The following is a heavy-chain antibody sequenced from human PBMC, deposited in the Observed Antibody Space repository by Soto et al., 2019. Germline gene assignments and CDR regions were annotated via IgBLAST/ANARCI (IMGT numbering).Heavy chain of an antibody. D-gene: IGHD4-17*01. Sequence: GGSLRLSCAASGFTFSSYAVSWVRQAPGKGLEWVSAISGSGGSTYYADSVKGRFTISRDNSKNTLYLQMNSLRAEDTAVYYCAKSTASTTFYYYYGMDVWGQGTTVTVSS. CDR2: ISGSGGST. J-gene: IGHJ6*02. CDR1: GFTFSSYA. V-gene: IGHV3-23*01. CDR3: AKSTASTTFYYYYGMDV.